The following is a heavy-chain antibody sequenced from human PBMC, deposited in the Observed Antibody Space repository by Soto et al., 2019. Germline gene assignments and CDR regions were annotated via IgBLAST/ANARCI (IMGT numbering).Heavy chain of an antibody. V-gene: IGHV4-4*02. J-gene: IGHJ5*02. CDR3: ARVAVTADH. Sequence: QVQLQESGPGLVKPSGTLSLTCGVSSASISSSNWWSWVRQPPGKGLEWIGEIYYTGSTEYNPSLKSRVTMSVDTSKNQFSLKLSSVTAADTAVYYCARVAVTADHWGQGTLVTVSS. D-gene: IGHD4-4*01. CDR1: SASISSSNW. CDR2: IYYTGST.